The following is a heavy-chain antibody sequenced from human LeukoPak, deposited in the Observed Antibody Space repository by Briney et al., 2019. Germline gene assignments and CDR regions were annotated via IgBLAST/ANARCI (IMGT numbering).Heavy chain of an antibody. CDR1: DGSISSSSYY. J-gene: IGHJ4*02. V-gene: IGHV4-39*07. Sequence: SETLSLTCTVSDGSISSSSYYWGWIRQPPGKGLEWIGSIYYSGSTYYNPSLKSRVTISVDTSKNQFSLKLSSVTAADTAVYYCARAPWGDPGDYYFDYWGQGTLVTVSS. D-gene: IGHD3-16*01. CDR3: ARAPWGDPGDYYFDY. CDR2: IYYSGST.